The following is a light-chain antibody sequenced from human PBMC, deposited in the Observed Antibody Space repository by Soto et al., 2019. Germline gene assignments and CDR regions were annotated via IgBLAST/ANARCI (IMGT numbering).Light chain of an antibody. J-gene: IGLJ2*01. CDR1: RLGDKY. V-gene: IGLV3-1*01. CDR2: EDT. Sequence: SYELTQSPSVSVSPGQTATITCSGDRLGDKYAYWYQQKPGQSPVVVIYEDTKRPSGIPERFSGSNSGNTATLTISGTQAMDEADYYCQAWDNSSVVFGRGTKLTVL. CDR3: QAWDNSSVV.